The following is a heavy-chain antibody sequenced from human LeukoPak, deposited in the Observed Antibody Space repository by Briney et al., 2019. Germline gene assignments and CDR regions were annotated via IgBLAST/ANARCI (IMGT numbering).Heavy chain of an antibody. V-gene: IGHV1-18*01. Sequence: ASVKVSCEAFAFSFTSFGINWVRQTPGQGLEWMGWISGYNGDTKYAQKFQGRVTMTTDTSTSTAYMELRSLRSDDTAVYYCARGTWETAARPYFFDTWGQGTLVTVTS. D-gene: IGHD1-26*01. CDR1: AFSFTSFG. J-gene: IGHJ4*02. CDR2: ISGYNGDT. CDR3: ARGTWETAARPYFFDT.